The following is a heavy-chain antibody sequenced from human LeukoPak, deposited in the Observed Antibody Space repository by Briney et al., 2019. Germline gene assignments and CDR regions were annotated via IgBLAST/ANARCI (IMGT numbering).Heavy chain of an antibody. D-gene: IGHD3-10*01. CDR3: ARVGGSYYGDY. V-gene: IGHV3-21*01. CDR2: IDSISIYM. CDR1: GFTFSRYT. Sequence: GGSLRLSCAASGFTFSRYTMIWVRQAPGKGLEWVSSIDSISIYMYYADSVKGRFTISRDNAKNSLYLQMNSLRAGDTAVYYCARVGGSYYGDYWGQGTLVTVSS. J-gene: IGHJ4*02.